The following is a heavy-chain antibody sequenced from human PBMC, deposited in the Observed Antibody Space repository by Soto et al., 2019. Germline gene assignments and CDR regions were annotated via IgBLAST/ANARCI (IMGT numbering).Heavy chain of an antibody. D-gene: IGHD2-15*01. V-gene: IGHV3-33*01. CDR3: ERRAEGSCYWFYH. Sequence: QVQLVESGGGVVQTGRSLTLSCAASGFTFSSYAMHWVRQAPGKGLEWVAAIWYDGNNKYYADSVKGRFTISRDNSKNTLYLQMNSRRAEDTAVYYCERRAEGSCYWFYHWGQGTLVTFSS. CDR2: IWYDGNNK. J-gene: IGHJ5*02. CDR1: GFTFSSYA.